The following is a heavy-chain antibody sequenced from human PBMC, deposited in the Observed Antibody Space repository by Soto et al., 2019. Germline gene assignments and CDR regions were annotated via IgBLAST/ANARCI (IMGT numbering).Heavy chain of an antibody. CDR1: GYTFTSYY. Sequence: ASVKVSCKASGYTFTSYYMHWLLQAPGQGLEWMGIINPSGGSTSYAQKFQGRVTMTRDTSTSTVYMELSSLRSEDTAVYYCARGRDYGDYWTGDWYFDLWGRGTLVTVSS. D-gene: IGHD4-17*01. V-gene: IGHV1-46*03. CDR2: INPSGGST. J-gene: IGHJ2*01. CDR3: ARGRDYGDYWTGDWYFDL.